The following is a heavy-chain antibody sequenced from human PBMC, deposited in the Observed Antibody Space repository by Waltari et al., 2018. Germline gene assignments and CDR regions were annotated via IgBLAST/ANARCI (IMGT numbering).Heavy chain of an antibody. Sequence: QVQLVESGGGVVQPGRSLRLSCAASGFTFRSYGMHWLRQAPGKGLGWVAVIWYDGSNKNYAEAEKGRLTSSRDNSKNTLYQQMNSLRAEDTAVYYGARANGYSSSWRNYYYYGMDVWGQGTTVTVSS. CDR2: IWYDGSNK. CDR1: GFTFRSYG. J-gene: IGHJ6*02. V-gene: IGHV3-33*01. D-gene: IGHD6-13*01. CDR3: ARANGYSSSWRNYYYYGMDV.